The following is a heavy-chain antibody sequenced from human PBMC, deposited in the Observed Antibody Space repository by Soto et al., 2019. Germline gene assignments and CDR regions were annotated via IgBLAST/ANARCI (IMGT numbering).Heavy chain of an antibody. J-gene: IGHJ4*02. V-gene: IGHV4-34*01. Sequence: SETLSLTCAVYGGSFSGYYWSWIRQPPGKGLEWIGEINHSGSTNYNPSLKSRVTISIDTSKNQFSLKLSSVTAADTAVYYCARGRGYSYAWRYCTNGVCYNPFDYWGQGTLVTVSS. CDR2: INHSGST. CDR3: ARGRGYSYAWRYCTNGVCYNPFDY. CDR1: GGSFSGYY. D-gene: IGHD2-8*01.